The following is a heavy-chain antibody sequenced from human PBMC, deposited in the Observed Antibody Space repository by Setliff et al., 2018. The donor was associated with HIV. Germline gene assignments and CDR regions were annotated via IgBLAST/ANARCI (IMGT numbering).Heavy chain of an antibody. J-gene: IGHJ5*02. CDR3: ARVIGDDFWSGTSNWFDP. CDR1: GYTFSNYA. Sequence: ASVKVSCKASGYTFSNYAMNWVRQAPGQGLEFMGWINTNTGNPTYAQDFAGRFVFSLDTSVSTAYLQINSLKAEDTAVYYCARVIGDDFWSGTSNWFDPWGQGTVVTVSS. D-gene: IGHD3-3*01. V-gene: IGHV7-4-1*02. CDR2: INTNTGNP.